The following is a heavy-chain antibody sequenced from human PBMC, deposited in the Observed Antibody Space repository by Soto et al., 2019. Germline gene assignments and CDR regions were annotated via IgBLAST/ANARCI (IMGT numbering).Heavy chain of an antibody. CDR1: GYNFAGYW. CDR2: IYPSDSDT. CDR3: ARVGVSIRTFDY. D-gene: IGHD3-3*01. J-gene: IGHJ4*02. V-gene: IGHV5-51*01. Sequence: PGESLKISCKGSGYNFAGYWIAWVRQMPGKGLELMGIIYPSDSDTRYRPSFQGQVTISADKSISSAYLQWSSLRASDTAMYYCARVGVSIRTFDYWGQGTPVTVSS.